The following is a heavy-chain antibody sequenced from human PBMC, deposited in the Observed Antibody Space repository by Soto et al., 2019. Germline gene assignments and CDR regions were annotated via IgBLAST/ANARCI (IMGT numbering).Heavy chain of an antibody. V-gene: IGHV1-2*02. CDR1: GFTFTGHY. CDR3: AKSGSFFRTSLGYFDY. CDR2: INPNSGGT. D-gene: IGHD1-26*01. J-gene: IGHJ4*02. Sequence: ASVKVSCKASGFTFTGHYIHWVRQAPGQGLEWMGWINPNSGGTSYAQKFQGRVTMTRDTSITTAYMELSRLSSGDTAVYYCAKSGSFFRTSLGYFDYPGQATMVTVSS.